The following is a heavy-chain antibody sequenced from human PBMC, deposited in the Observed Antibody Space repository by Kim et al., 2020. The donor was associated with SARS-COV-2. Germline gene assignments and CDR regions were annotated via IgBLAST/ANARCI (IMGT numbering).Heavy chain of an antibody. V-gene: IGHV1-3*01. J-gene: IGHJ6*02. CDR3: ARVYLNSTYGYFAIAV. CDR2: INAGNGRT. Sequence: ASVKVSCKASGYTFTSYAIHWVRQAPGQRLEWMGWINAGNGRTKFSRKFQGRITMTRDTSVNIASMELSSLRSEDTAVYYCARVYLNSTYGYFAIAVWGQ. CDR1: GYTFTSYA. D-gene: IGHD4-17*01.